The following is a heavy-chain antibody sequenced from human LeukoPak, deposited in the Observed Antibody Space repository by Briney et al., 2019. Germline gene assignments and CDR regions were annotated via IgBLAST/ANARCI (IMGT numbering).Heavy chain of an antibody. CDR3: ARDLFYCSSTSCSNYYYGMDV. Sequence: ASVKVSCKASGYTFTGYYTHWVRQAPGQGLEWMGWINPNSGGTNYTQKFQGRVTMTRDTSISTAYMELSRLRSDDTAVYYCARDLFYCSSTSCSNYYYGMDVWGQGTTVTVSS. V-gene: IGHV1-2*02. D-gene: IGHD2-2*01. CDR1: GYTFTGYY. J-gene: IGHJ6*02. CDR2: INPNSGGT.